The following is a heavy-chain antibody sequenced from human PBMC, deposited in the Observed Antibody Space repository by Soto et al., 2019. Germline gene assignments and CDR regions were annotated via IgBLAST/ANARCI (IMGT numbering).Heavy chain of an antibody. CDR1: GYTFRNYG. J-gene: IGHJ4*02. D-gene: IGHD3-3*01. Sequence: QVQLVQSGAEVKRPGASVKVSCKASGYTFRNYGITWVRQAPGQGLEWMAWISPYNGNTNYAQDLQGIVTMTTDTATSTAYMELRSLTSGDTAMYYCARDLVSGSDFWRAYNGGYFDYWGQGTLVTVSS. CDR2: ISPYNGNT. CDR3: ARDLVSGSDFWRAYNGGYFDY. V-gene: IGHV1-18*01.